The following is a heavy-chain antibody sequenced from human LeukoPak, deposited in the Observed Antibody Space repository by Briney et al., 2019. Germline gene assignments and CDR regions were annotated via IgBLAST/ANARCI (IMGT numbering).Heavy chain of an antibody. CDR3: ARIVDKRGWFDP. CDR1: GFTFSSYV. Sequence: PGGSLRLSCAASGFTFSSYVMNWVRQAPGKGLEWVSYISGSGSTIYCADSVKGRFTISRDNTKNSLYLQMNSLRAEDTAVYYCARIVDKRGWFDPWGQGTLVTASS. J-gene: IGHJ5*02. CDR2: ISGSGSTI. V-gene: IGHV3-48*03. D-gene: IGHD2-15*01.